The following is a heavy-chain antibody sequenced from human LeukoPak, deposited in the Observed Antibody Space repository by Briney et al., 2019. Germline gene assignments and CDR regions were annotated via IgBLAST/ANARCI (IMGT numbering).Heavy chain of an antibody. CDR3: ARGKRGYSSSWYDY. J-gene: IGHJ4*02. CDR2: IYTSGST. CDR1: GGSVSGYY. V-gene: IGHV4-4*07. Sequence: PSETLSLTCTVSGGSVSGYYWNWIRQPAGKGLEWIGRIYTSGSTNYNPSLKSRVTMSVDTSKNQFSLKLSSVTAADTAVYYCARGKRGYSSSWYDYWGQGTLVTVSS. D-gene: IGHD6-13*01.